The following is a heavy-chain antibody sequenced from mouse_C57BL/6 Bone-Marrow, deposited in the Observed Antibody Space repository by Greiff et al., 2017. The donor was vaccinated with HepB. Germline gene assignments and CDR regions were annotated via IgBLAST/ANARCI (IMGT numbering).Heavy chain of an antibody. J-gene: IGHJ4*01. CDR2: INPNYGTT. CDR3: ARPYYSNYEAMDY. CDR1: GYSFTDYN. D-gene: IGHD2-5*01. V-gene: IGHV1-39*01. Sequence: VQLKESGPELVKPGASVKISCKASGYSFTDYNMNWVKQSNGKSLEWIGVINPNYGTTSYNQKFKGKATLTVDQSSSTAYMQLNSLTSEDSAVYYCARPYYSNYEAMDYWGQGTSVTVSS.